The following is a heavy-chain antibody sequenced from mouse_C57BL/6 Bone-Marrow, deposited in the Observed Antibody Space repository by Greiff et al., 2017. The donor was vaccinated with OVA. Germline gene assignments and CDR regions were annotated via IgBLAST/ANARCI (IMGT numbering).Heavy chain of an antibody. D-gene: IGHD2-2*01. V-gene: IGHV5-6*01. CDR3: ARPDGYDNRDY. CDR1: GFTFSSYG. Sequence: EVMLVESGGDLVKPGGSLKLSCAASGFTFSSYGMSWVRQTPDKRLEWVATISSGGSYTYYPDSVKGRFTISRDNAKNTLYLQMSSLKSEDTAMYYCARPDGYDNRDYWGQGTTLTVSS. CDR2: ISSGGSYT. J-gene: IGHJ2*01.